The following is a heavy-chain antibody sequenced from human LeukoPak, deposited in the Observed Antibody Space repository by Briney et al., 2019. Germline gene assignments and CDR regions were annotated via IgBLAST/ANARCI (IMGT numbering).Heavy chain of an antibody. CDR1: GGSISSGDYY. J-gene: IGHJ4*02. D-gene: IGHD6-19*01. V-gene: IGHV4-30-4*08. Sequence: PSQTLSLTCTVSGGSISSGDYYWSWIRQPPGQGLEWIVYIYYSGNTYYNPSLKSRVTISVDTSKNQFSLKLSSVTAADTAVYYCARQKRNSSGWYGDYWGQGTLVTVSS. CDR2: IYYSGNT. CDR3: ARQKRNSSGWYGDY.